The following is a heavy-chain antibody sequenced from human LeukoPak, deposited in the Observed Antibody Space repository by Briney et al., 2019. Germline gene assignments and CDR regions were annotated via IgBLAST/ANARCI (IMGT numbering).Heavy chain of an antibody. CDR2: ISFDATNK. Sequence: SCKASGYTFTSYGMHWVRRAPGKGLEWVAVISFDATNKYYADSVKGRFTISRDNSKNTLYLQMNSLRAEDTAVYYCAKDSGADDSSGYSYYFDYWGQGTLVTVSS. V-gene: IGHV3-30*18. D-gene: IGHD3-22*01. CDR3: AKDSGADDSSGYSYYFDY. CDR1: GYTFTSYG. J-gene: IGHJ4*02.